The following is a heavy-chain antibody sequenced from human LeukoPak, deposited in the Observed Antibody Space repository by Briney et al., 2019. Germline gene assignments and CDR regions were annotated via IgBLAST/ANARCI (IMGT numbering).Heavy chain of an antibody. CDR2: IYSGGST. CDR1: GFTFSSNY. Sequence: PGGSLRLSCAASGFTFSSNYMSWVRQAPGKGLEWVSVIYSGGSTYYADSVKGRFIISRDNSKNSLYLQMNSLRAEDTAVYYCARPAVSGWSLDYWGQGTLVTVSS. D-gene: IGHD6-19*01. V-gene: IGHV3-53*01. J-gene: IGHJ4*02. CDR3: ARPAVSGWSLDY.